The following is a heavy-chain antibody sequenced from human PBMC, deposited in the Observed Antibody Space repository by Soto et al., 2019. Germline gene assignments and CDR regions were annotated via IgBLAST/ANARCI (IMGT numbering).Heavy chain of an antibody. Sequence: QVQLVQSGAEVKKPGASVKVSCKASGYTFTSYYMHWVRQAPGQGLEWMGIINPSGGSTSYAQKFQGRVTRARETSTSTVYMELSSLRSEDTAVYYCARDFGIAVAGTGLDYWGQGTLVTVSS. V-gene: IGHV1-46*01. D-gene: IGHD6-19*01. CDR1: GYTFTSYY. CDR2: INPSGGST. J-gene: IGHJ4*02. CDR3: ARDFGIAVAGTGLDY.